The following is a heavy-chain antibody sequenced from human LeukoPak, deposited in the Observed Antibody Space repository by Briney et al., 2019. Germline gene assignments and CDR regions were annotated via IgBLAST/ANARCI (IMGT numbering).Heavy chain of an antibody. CDR3: ARNRITMVRGVINWFDP. V-gene: IGHV1-46*01. J-gene: IGHJ5*02. CDR1: GYTFTSYY. Sequence: ASVKVSRKASGYTFTSYYMHWVRQAPGQGLEWMGIINPSGGGTSYAQKFQGRVTMTRDTSTSTVYMELSSLRSEDTAVYYCARNRITMVRGVINWFDPWGQGTLVTVSS. D-gene: IGHD3-10*01. CDR2: INPSGGGT.